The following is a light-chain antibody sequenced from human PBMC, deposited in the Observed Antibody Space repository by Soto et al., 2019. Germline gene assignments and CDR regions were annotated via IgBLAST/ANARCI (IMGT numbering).Light chain of an antibody. J-gene: IGKJ5*01. CDR2: GAS. Sequence: EIVLTQSPGTLSLSPVERATLFCRASQSVSSSHLAWYQQKPGQAPRLLIYGASSRATGIPDRFSGSGSGTDFTLTISSLEPEDFAVYYCQQRSDWPSFGQGTRLEIK. V-gene: IGKV3D-20*02. CDR1: QSVSSSH. CDR3: QQRSDWPS.